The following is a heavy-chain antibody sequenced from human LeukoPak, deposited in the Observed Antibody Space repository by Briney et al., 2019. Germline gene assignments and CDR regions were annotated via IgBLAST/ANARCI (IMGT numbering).Heavy chain of an antibody. V-gene: IGHV4-39*01. CDR2: IYYSGST. CDR3: ARQEQWLGDIDY. Sequence: SETLSLTCTVSGGSISSSSYYWGWIRQPPGKGLEWIGSIYYSGSTYYNPSLKSRVTISVDTSKNQFSLKLSSVTAADTAVYYCARQEQWLGDIDYWGQGTLVTVSS. CDR1: GGSISSSSYY. D-gene: IGHD6-19*01. J-gene: IGHJ4*02.